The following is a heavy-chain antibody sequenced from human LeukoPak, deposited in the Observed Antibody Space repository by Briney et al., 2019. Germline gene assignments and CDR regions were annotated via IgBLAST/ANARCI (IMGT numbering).Heavy chain of an antibody. CDR3: ARDYSKRELNYFYFMDV. V-gene: IGHV1-69*13. CDR1: GGTFSSYA. CDR2: IIPIFGTA. D-gene: IGHD4-11*01. J-gene: IGHJ6*03. Sequence: ASVKVSCKASGGTFSSYAISWVRQAPGQGLEWMGGIIPIFGTANYAQKFQGRVTITADESTSTAYMELSSLRSDDTAVYYCARDYSKRELNYFYFMDVWGKGTAVTVSS.